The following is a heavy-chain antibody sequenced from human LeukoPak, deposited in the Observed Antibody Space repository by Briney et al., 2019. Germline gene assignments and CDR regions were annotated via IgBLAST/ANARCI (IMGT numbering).Heavy chain of an antibody. CDR1: GYTFTGHY. CDR3: ARANIATRPFTNWFDP. V-gene: IGHV1-2*02. J-gene: IGHJ5*02. CDR2: INPNSGGT. D-gene: IGHD6-6*01. Sequence: ASVKVSCKASGYTFTGHYMHWVRQAPGQGLEWMGWINPNSGGTNYEQKFQGRVTMTRDTSISTAYMELSRLRSDDTAVYYCARANIATRPFTNWFDPWGQGTLVTVSS.